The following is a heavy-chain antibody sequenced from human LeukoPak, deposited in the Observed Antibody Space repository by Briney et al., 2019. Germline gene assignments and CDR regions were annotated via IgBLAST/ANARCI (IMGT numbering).Heavy chain of an antibody. CDR3: AIRGSADAFDI. V-gene: IGHV1-69*05. CDR1: GGTFSSYA. J-gene: IGHJ3*02. D-gene: IGHD6-6*01. CDR2: IIPIFGTA. Sequence: ASSVKVSCKASGGTFSSYAISWVRQAPGQGLEWMGRIIPIFGTANYAQKFQGRVTITTDESTSTAYMRLSSLRSEDTAVYYCAIRGSADAFDIWGQGTMVTVSS.